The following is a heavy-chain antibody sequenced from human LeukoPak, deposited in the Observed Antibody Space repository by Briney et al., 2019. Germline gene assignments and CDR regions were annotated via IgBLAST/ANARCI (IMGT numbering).Heavy chain of an antibody. Sequence: SETLSLTCTVSRGSISSTTYYWGWLRQPPGKGLEWIGSIYYSGHTYYNPSLKGRVTFSVDTSNNHFSLKLSSVTVADTAVYYCTRDVAGNTFDYWGQGTLVTVSS. V-gene: IGHV4-39*07. CDR3: TRDVAGNTFDY. J-gene: IGHJ4*02. CDR2: IYYSGHT. D-gene: IGHD5-12*01. CDR1: RGSISSTTYY.